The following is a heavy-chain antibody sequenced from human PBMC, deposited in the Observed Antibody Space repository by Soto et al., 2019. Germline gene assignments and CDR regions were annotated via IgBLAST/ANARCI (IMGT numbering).Heavy chain of an antibody. J-gene: IGHJ4*02. CDR3: AKRPLRITGTGTFDY. CDR1: GFTFSSYA. Sequence: PGGSLRLSCAASGFTFSSYAMSWVRQAPGKGLEWVSAISGSGGSTYYADSVKGRFTISRDNSKNTLYLQMNSLRAEDTAVYYCAKRPLRITGTGTFDYWGQGPLVTLSS. CDR2: ISGSGGST. D-gene: IGHD1-7*01. V-gene: IGHV3-23*01.